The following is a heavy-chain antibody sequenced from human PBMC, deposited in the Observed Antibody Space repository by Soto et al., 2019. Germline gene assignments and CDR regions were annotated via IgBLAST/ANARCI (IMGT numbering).Heavy chain of an antibody. CDR3: ATGYSSGRGRLSEYYFDY. Sequence: ASVKVSCKVSGYTLTELSMHWVRQAPGKGLEWMGGFDPEDGETIYAQKFQGRVTMTEDTSTDTAYMELSSLRSEDTAVYYCATGYSSGRGRLSEYYFDYWGQGTLVTVLL. D-gene: IGHD6-19*01. V-gene: IGHV1-24*01. CDR2: FDPEDGET. J-gene: IGHJ4*02. CDR1: GYTLTELS.